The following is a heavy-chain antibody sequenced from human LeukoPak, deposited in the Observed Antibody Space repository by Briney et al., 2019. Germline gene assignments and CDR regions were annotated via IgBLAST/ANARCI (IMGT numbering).Heavy chain of an antibody. Sequence: GSLRLSCAASAFTFSRYWMHWVRQTPGEGLVWVSRISSDGTTTTYADSVKGRFTIARDNARNTLYLQMNSLRAEDTAVYYCARFAYDSGSLSWGQGALVTVSS. J-gene: IGHJ5*02. CDR1: AFTFSRYW. D-gene: IGHD3-10*01. CDR2: ISSDGTTT. V-gene: IGHV3-74*01. CDR3: ARFAYDSGSLS.